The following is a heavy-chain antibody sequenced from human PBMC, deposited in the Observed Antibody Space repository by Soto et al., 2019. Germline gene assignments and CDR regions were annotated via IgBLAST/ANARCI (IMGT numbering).Heavy chain of an antibody. D-gene: IGHD2-2*01. V-gene: IGHV4-4*02. CDR3: ARGGRVVLVPAATYNWFDP. J-gene: IGHJ5*02. CDR2: IYHSGST. CDR1: GGSISSSNW. Sequence: QVQLQESGPGPVKPSGTLSLTCAVSGGSISSSNWWSWVGQPPGKGLEWIGEIYHSGSTNYNPSLKSRVTISVYKSKNQFSLKLSSVTAADTAVYYCARGGRVVLVPAATYNWFDPWGQGTLVTVSS.